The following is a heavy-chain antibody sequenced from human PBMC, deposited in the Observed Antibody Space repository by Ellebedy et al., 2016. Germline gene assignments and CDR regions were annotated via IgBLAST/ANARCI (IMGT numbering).Heavy chain of an antibody. D-gene: IGHD6-13*01. J-gene: IGHJ6*02. Sequence: GESLKISCAASGFIFSSYAMSWARQAPGKGLEWVAVMQYDGSFKYYADSVQGRFTISRDNSKNTLYLQMDRLRVEDTAIYYCATVGYTSSIDGMDVWGQGTTVTVSS. CDR1: GFIFSSYA. V-gene: IGHV3-33*08. CDR3: ATVGYTSSIDGMDV. CDR2: MQYDGSFK.